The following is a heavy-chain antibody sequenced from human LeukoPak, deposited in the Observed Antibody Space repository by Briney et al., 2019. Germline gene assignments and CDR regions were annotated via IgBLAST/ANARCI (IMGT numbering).Heavy chain of an antibody. V-gene: IGHV3-21*01. CDR2: ISSSSYI. D-gene: IGHD3-10*01. CDR3: ARQKYGSGSYVY. J-gene: IGHJ4*02. Sequence: GGSLRLSCAASGFTFSSYSMNWVRQAPGKGLEWVSSISSSSYIYYADSVKGRFTISRDNAKNSLYLQMNSLRAEDTAVYYCARQKYGSGSYVYWGQGILVTVSS. CDR1: GFTFSSYS.